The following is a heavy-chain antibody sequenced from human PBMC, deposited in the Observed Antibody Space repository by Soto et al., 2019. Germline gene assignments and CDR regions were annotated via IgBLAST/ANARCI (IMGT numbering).Heavy chain of an antibody. D-gene: IGHD6-19*01. V-gene: IGHV1-46*01. J-gene: IGHJ5*02. CDR1: GYTFTSYY. CDR3: ARGRIIVAGGFDP. Sequence: ASVKVSCKASGYTFTSYYMHWVRQAPGQGLEWMGTINPSGGSTSYAEKFQGRLTMTRNTSISTVYMELSSLSFEDTAVYYCARGRIIVAGGFDPWGQGTLVTVSS. CDR2: INPSGGST.